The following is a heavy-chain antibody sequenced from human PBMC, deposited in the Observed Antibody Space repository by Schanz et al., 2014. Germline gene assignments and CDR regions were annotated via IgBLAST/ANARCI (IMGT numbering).Heavy chain of an antibody. V-gene: IGHV3-30*03. D-gene: IGHD3-10*01. Sequence: QVQLVESGGGVVQPGRSLRLSCAGSGFSFSGFGMHWVRQAPGKGLEWVAVISYDGRNKYFADSVKGRFTISRDNSKNTLFLQVNSLRVEDTAVYYCARGPDYGSGSYSSYWGQGTLVTVSS. CDR1: GFSFSGFG. CDR3: ARGPDYGSGSYSSY. J-gene: IGHJ4*02. CDR2: ISYDGRNK.